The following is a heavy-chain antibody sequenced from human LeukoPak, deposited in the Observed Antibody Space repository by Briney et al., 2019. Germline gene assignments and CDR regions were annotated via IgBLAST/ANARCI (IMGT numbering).Heavy chain of an antibody. CDR3: ATDLNDSYWFDP. Sequence: ASVKVSCKVSGYTLTELSMHWVRQAPGKGLEWMGGFDPEDGETIYAQKFQGRVTMTEDTSTDTAYMELSSLRSEDTAVYYCATDLNDSYWFDPWGQGTLVTVSS. D-gene: IGHD1-1*01. CDR2: FDPEDGET. J-gene: IGHJ5*02. CDR1: GYTLTELS. V-gene: IGHV1-24*01.